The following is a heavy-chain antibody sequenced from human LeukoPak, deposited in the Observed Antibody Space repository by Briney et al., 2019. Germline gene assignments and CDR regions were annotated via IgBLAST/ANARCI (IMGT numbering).Heavy chain of an antibody. CDR2: MNPNSGNT. J-gene: IGHJ6*02. Sequence: ASVKVSCKASGYTFTSYDINWVRQATGQGLEWMGWMNPNSGNTGYAQKFQGRVTMTRNTSISTAYMELSSLRSEDTAVYYCARDQTGYSSSWYYYYYGMDVWGQGTTVTVSS. V-gene: IGHV1-8*01. CDR3: ARDQTGYSSSWYYYYYGMDV. D-gene: IGHD6-13*01. CDR1: GYTFTSYD.